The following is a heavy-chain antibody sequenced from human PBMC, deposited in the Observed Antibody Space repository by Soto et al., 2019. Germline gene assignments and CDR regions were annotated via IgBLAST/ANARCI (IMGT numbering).Heavy chain of an antibody. Sequence: SVKVSCKASGGTFSSYAISWVQQAPGQGLEWMGGIIPIFGTANYAQKFQGRVTITADKSTSTAYMELSSLRSEDTAVYYCAREPLRGYSYGGFVDYWGQGTLVTVSS. V-gene: IGHV1-69*06. CDR2: IIPIFGTA. CDR1: GGTFSSYA. CDR3: AREPLRGYSYGGFVDY. J-gene: IGHJ4*02. D-gene: IGHD5-18*01.